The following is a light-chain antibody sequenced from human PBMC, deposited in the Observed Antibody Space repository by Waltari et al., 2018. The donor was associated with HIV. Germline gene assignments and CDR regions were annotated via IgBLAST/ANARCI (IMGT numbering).Light chain of an antibody. CDR3: ASWDDSLNGPV. Sequence: QSVLTQPPSASGTPEQRVTISCSGTTPHIGRNTVSWFQQFPGTAPKVLIYGKNQRPSGVPDRFSGSKSGTSASLAISGLQSEDEADYYCASWDDSLNGPVFGGGTKLTVV. J-gene: IGLJ2*01. CDR2: GKN. CDR1: TPHIGRNT. V-gene: IGLV1-44*01.